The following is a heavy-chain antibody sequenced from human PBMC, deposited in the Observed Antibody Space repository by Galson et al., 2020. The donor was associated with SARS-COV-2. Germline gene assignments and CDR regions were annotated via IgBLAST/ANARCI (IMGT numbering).Heavy chain of an antibody. Sequence: GSLRLSCAASGFTFDSYAIYWVRQAPGKGLEWVAGISYDGSNRYYSDSVKGRFTISRDNSKNRMYLQMNSLRAEDTAVYYCARDSLTFGGVGSFDMWGQGTMVTVSS. CDR3: ARDSLTFGGVGSFDM. CDR1: GFTFDSYA. CDR2: ISYDGSNR. D-gene: IGHD3-16*01. V-gene: IGHV3-30-3*01. J-gene: IGHJ3*02.